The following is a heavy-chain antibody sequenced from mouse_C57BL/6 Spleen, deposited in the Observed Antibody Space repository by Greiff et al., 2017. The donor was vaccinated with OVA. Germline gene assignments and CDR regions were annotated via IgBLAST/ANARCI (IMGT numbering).Heavy chain of an antibody. Sequence: VQLQQSGAELVKPGASVKISCEASGYAFSSYWMNWVKQRPGKGLEWIGQIYPGDGDTNYNGKFKGKATLTADKSSSTAYMQLSSLTSEDSAVYFCAREGNYYGSSYFDYWGQGTTLTVSS. D-gene: IGHD1-1*01. V-gene: IGHV1-80*01. CDR1: GYAFSSYW. J-gene: IGHJ2*01. CDR2: IYPGDGDT. CDR3: AREGNYYGSSYFDY.